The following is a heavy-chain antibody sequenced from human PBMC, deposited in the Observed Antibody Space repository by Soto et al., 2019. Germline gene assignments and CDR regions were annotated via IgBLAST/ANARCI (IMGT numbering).Heavy chain of an antibody. CDR3: ARPIAVSGTGYYYFDF. D-gene: IGHD6-19*01. CDR2: IDPSDSYT. V-gene: IGHV5-10-1*01. J-gene: IGHJ4*02. Sequence: PGESLKISCEATGYSFSDYRITWVRQMPGKGLEWMGRIDPSDSYTNYSPSLQGHVTISADKSISTAYLQWSSLKASDTAMYYCARPIAVSGTGYYYFDFWGQGTLVTVSS. CDR1: GYSFSDYR.